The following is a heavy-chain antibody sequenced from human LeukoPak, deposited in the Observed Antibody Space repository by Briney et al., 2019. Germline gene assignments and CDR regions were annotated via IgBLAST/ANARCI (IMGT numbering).Heavy chain of an antibody. CDR1: EFTFSSYS. CDR2: ISSGSYI. V-gene: IGHV3-21*01. Sequence: GGSLRPSCAASEFTFSSYSMNWVRQAPGKGLEWVSSISSGSYIYYADSVKGRFTISRDNAKKSLYLQMNSVRAEDTAVYYCARVVTPRYCSSTSCYWKGWFDPWGQGTLVTVSS. J-gene: IGHJ5*02. CDR3: ARVVTPRYCSSTSCYWKGWFDP. D-gene: IGHD2-2*01.